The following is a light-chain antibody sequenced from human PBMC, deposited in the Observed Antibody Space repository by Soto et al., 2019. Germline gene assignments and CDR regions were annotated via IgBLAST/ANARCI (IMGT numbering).Light chain of an antibody. J-gene: IGLJ1*01. V-gene: IGLV2-14*01. CDR3: SSYTSSSTRV. CDR2: DVS. Sequence: QPALAQPASVSGSPGQSLTISCTGTSSDVGGYNYVSWYQQHPGKAPKLMIYDVSNRPSGVSNRFSGSKSGNTASLTISWLQAEDEADYYCSSYTSSSTRVFGTGTKVTVL. CDR1: SSDVGGYNY.